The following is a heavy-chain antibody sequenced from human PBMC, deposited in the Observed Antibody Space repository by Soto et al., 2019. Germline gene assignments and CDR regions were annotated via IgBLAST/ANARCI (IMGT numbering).Heavy chain of an antibody. D-gene: IGHD2-15*01. Sequence: SETLSLTCTVSGGSVSSGSYYWSWIRQPPGKGLEWIGYIYYSGSTNYNPSLKSRVTTSVDTSKNQFSLKLSSVTAADTAVYYCGRRRMGYCSGGSCYDGSGFDYWGQGTLVTVSS. CDR2: IYYSGST. J-gene: IGHJ4*02. CDR3: GRRRMGYCSGGSCYDGSGFDY. CDR1: GGSVSSGSYY. V-gene: IGHV4-61*01.